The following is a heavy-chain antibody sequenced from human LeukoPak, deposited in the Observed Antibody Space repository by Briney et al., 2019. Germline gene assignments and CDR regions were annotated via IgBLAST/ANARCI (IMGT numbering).Heavy chain of an antibody. CDR2: ISSSGST. Sequence: SETLSLTCTVSGGSISSYHWSWIRQPPGQGLQWIGFISSSGSTNYNPSLKRRVTISLDTSKNQFSLRVSSVTSADTAVYYCARGNSGYDYAFDIWGQGTMVTVSS. D-gene: IGHD5-12*01. CDR3: ARGNSGYDYAFDI. J-gene: IGHJ3*02. V-gene: IGHV4-59*01. CDR1: GGSISSYH.